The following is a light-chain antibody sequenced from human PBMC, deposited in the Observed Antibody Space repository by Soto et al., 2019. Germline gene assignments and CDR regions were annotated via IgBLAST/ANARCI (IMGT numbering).Light chain of an antibody. CDR3: QQYGSSPRT. Sequence: EIVLTQSPGTRSLSPGESATLSCRARQSVSSSYLAWYQQKPGQAPRLLIYGASSRATGIPDRFSGSGSGTDFTLTLSRLEPEDFAVYYCQQYGSSPRTFGQGTKADIK. CDR2: GAS. CDR1: QSVSSSY. V-gene: IGKV3-20*01. J-gene: IGKJ1*01.